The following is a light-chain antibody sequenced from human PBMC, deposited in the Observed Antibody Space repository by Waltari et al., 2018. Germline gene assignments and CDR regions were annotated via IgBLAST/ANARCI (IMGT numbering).Light chain of an antibody. V-gene: IGKV3-11*01. CDR2: DAS. Sequence: EIVLTQSPATLSLSPGDRATLSCRASQSVGISLAWYQQKPGQAPRLLIYDASNRATGIPVRFSGSGSGTDFTLTISSLEPEDFAVYYCQQRSKWPLTFGQGTKVEIK. CDR1: QSVGIS. J-gene: IGKJ1*01. CDR3: QQRSKWPLT.